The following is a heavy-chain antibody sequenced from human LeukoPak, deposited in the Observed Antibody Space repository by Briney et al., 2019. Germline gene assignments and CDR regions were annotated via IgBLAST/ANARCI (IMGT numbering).Heavy chain of an antibody. V-gene: IGHV3-33*08. J-gene: IGHJ4*02. Sequence: PGGSLRLSCAASGFTVSSNYMSWVRQAPGKGLEWVAVIWYDGSNKYYADSVKGQFTISRDNSKNTLYLQMNSLRAEDTAVYYCARDKQQLIDYWGQGTLVTVSS. CDR1: GFTVSSNY. CDR2: IWYDGSNK. D-gene: IGHD6-13*01. CDR3: ARDKQQLIDY.